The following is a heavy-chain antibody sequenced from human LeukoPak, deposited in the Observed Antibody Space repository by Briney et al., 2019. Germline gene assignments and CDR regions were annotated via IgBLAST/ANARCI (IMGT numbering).Heavy chain of an antibody. V-gene: IGHV4-61*02. CDR1: GGSISSGNYY. CDR3: ARGYCSGGYCYDFDY. CDR2: IYTSGST. J-gene: IGHJ4*02. Sequence: PSETLSLTCTVSGGSISSGNYYWSWIRQPAGKGLEWIGRIYTSGSTNYNPPLKSRVTISVDTSKNQFSLKLTSVTAADTAMYYCARGYCSGGYCYDFDYWGQGTLVTVSS. D-gene: IGHD2-15*01.